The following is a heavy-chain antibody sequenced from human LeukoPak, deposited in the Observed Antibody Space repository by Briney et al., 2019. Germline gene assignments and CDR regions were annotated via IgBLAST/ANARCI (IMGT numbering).Heavy chain of an antibody. Sequence: GGSLKLSCAASGFTFSNYAVKWVRHPPGKGVEKVSRISGSVVITFYANAVKGRFTSSRDNSKNTLYMEMNSLRAEDTAVYYCAKVTSESDAFDIWGQGTMVTVSS. CDR1: GFTFSNYA. CDR2: ISGSVVIT. J-gene: IGHJ3*02. CDR3: AKVTSESDAFDI. V-gene: IGHV3-23*01.